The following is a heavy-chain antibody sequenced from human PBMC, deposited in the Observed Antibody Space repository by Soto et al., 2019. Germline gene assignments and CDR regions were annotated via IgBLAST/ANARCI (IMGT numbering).Heavy chain of an antibody. J-gene: IGHJ4*02. D-gene: IGHD3-22*01. CDR1: GGSISSSNW. CDR3: ARVQYYYDSSGSYYPRGPYDS. Sequence: SETLSLTCAVSGGSISSSNWWSWVRQPPGKGLEWIGEIYHSGSTNYNPSLKSRVTISVDKSKNQFSLKLSSVTAADTAVYYCARVQYYYDSSGSYYPRGPYDSWGQGLLVSVSP. V-gene: IGHV4-4*02. CDR2: IYHSGST.